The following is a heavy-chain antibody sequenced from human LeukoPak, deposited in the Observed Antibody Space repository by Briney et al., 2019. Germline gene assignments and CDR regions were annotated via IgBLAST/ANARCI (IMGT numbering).Heavy chain of an antibody. J-gene: IGHJ3*02. CDR2: IYHSGST. V-gene: IGHV4-30-2*01. Sequence: SQTLSLTCAVSGGSISSGGYSWSWIRQPPGKGLEWIGYIYHSGSTYYNPSLKSRVTISVDRSKSQFSLKLSSVTAADTAVYYCARDSYRSPDAFDIWGQGTMVTVSS. CDR3: ARDSYRSPDAFDI. D-gene: IGHD3-16*02. CDR1: GGSISSGGYS.